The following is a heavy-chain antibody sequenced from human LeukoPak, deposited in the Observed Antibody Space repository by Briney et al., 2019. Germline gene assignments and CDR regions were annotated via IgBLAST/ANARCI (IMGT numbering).Heavy chain of an antibody. CDR2: ISSGGSTI. V-gene: IGHV3-48*02. Sequence: GGSLRLSCAASGFIFSDYSMNWVRQTPGKGLAWVAYISSGGSTIYYADSVRGRFTISRDSARNSLYLQMNSLGDEDTAVHYCARDETGVGSGGIDFWGQGTLVTVSS. J-gene: IGHJ4*02. D-gene: IGHD2-8*02. CDR3: ARDETGVGSGGIDF. CDR1: GFIFSDYS.